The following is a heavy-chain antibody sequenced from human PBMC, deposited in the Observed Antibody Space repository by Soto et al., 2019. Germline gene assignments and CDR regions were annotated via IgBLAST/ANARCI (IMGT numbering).Heavy chain of an antibody. CDR1: GGSIRASY. V-gene: IGHV4-4*07. Sequence: PSETLSLTCTVSGGSIRASYWSWIRQPAGKGLEWIGRIYSTGSTNYNPSFRSRVTMSVDTSKNQFPLKLSSVTAVDTAVYYCAKDEYYDSNNWFDPWGQGTRVTVSS. D-gene: IGHD3-22*01. J-gene: IGHJ5*02. CDR3: AKDEYYDSNNWFDP. CDR2: IYSTGST.